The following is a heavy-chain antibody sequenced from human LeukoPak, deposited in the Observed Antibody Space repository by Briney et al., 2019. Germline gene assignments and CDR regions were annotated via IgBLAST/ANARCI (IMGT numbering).Heavy chain of an antibody. V-gene: IGHV3-30*04. D-gene: IGHD3-16*01. J-gene: IGHJ4*02. CDR2: ILYDGSNK. CDR1: EFTFSSYA. Sequence: GGSLRLSCAASEFTFSSYAMHWVRQAPGKGLEWVAVILYDGSNKYYADSVKGRFTISRDNSKNTLYLQMNSLRAEDTAVYYCAKVRWGSDNALDSWGQGTLVTGSS. CDR3: AKVRWGSDNALDS.